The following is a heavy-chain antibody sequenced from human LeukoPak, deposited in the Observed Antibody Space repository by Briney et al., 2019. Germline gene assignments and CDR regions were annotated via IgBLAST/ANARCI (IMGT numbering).Heavy chain of an antibody. D-gene: IGHD3-10*01. Sequence: GESLKISCKGSGYRFTTYWIGWVRQMPGKGLEWMGIIYPGDSDIRYSPSFQGQVTISADKSVTTAYLQWSSLKASDTAMYYCARQGSSNYDYWGQGTLVTVSS. CDR3: ARQGSSNYDY. CDR2: IYPGDSDI. V-gene: IGHV5-51*01. CDR1: GYRFTTYW. J-gene: IGHJ4*02.